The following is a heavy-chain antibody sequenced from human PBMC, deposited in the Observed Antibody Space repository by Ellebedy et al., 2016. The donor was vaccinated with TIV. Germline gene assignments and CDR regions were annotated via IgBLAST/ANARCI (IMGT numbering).Heavy chain of an antibody. V-gene: IGHV1-46*04. D-gene: IGHD1-26*01. CDR3: AREGGSYRSFDP. Sequence: ASVKVSCKASGGTFSSYAISWVRQAPGQGLEWMGIINPSGGSTSYAQKLQGRVTMTRDTSTSTVYMELSSLRSEDTAVYYCAREGGSYRSFDPWGQGTLVTVSS. CDR2: INPSGGST. J-gene: IGHJ5*02. CDR1: GGTFSSYA.